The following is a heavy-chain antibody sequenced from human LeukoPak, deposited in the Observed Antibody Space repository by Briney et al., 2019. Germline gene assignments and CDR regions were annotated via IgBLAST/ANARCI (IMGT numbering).Heavy chain of an antibody. Sequence: GGSLRLSWAASGFTFSDYYMSWIRQAPGKGLEWASYISSSGSTIYYADSVKGRFTISRDNAKNSLYLQMNSLRAEDTAVYYCARVSLFNWFDPWGQGTLVTVSS. D-gene: IGHD2-21*01. V-gene: IGHV3-11*01. CDR3: ARVSLFNWFDP. J-gene: IGHJ5*02. CDR1: GFTFSDYY. CDR2: ISSSGSTI.